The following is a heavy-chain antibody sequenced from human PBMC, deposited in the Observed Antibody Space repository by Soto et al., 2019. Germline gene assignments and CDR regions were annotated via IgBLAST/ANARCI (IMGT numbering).Heavy chain of an antibody. CDR1: GLTFSNYA. CDR2: MSGSSSTT. J-gene: IGHJ4*02. V-gene: IGHV3-23*01. Sequence: GGSPRLSCATSGLTFSNYAMSWVRQAPGGGLEWVSSMSGSSSTTYYADSARGRFTISRDRSKNTLYLQMRSLRAEDTALYYCAKNQERELPRVIDFWGQGTLVTVSS. D-gene: IGHD1-7*01. CDR3: AKNQERELPRVIDF.